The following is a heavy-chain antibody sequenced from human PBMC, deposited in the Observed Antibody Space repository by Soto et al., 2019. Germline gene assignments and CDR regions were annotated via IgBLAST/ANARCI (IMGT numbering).Heavy chain of an antibody. CDR1: GGCVNGYY. D-gene: IGHD3-3*01. CDR2: INHTGGT. Sequence: PSETLSLTCAVYGGCVNGYYWNWIRQPAGKGLEWIGEINHTGGTHYNPSLKSRVTMSVDTSKNQFSLRLSSVTAADTAIYYCATRITVFGLLIPPFDPWVQGTQVTVSS. V-gene: IGHV4-34*01. CDR3: ATRITVFGLLIPPFDP. J-gene: IGHJ5*02.